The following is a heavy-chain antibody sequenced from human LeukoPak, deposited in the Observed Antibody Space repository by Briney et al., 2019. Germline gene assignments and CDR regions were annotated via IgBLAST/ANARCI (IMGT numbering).Heavy chain of an antibody. Sequence: PGGSLRLSSAGSGFTFSSYEMNWVRQAPGKGLEWVSYISGRGSTIYYADSVKGRFTISRDNAKNSLYLQMNSLRAEDTAVYYCGGGYYYDSSGYYSDHWSQGTLVTVPS. J-gene: IGHJ4*01. V-gene: IGHV3-48*03. D-gene: IGHD3-22*01. CDR2: ISGRGSTI. CDR3: GGGYYYDSSGYYSDH. CDR1: GFTFSSYE.